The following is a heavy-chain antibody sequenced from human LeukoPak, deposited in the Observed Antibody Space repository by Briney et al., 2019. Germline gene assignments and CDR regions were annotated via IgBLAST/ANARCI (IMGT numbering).Heavy chain of an antibody. J-gene: IGHJ4*02. CDR1: GYSLTDLN. CDR2: FDPEQAQT. Sequence: ASVKVSCKVSGYSLTDLNIQWVRQTPGKGLECMGGFDPEQAQTVYAEKFQGRVHMTEHPSTDTAYMELSSLRSEDTAVYFCATRSGDFWSGYENWGQGTLVTVSS. V-gene: IGHV1-24*01. CDR3: ATRSGDFWSGYEN. D-gene: IGHD3-3*01.